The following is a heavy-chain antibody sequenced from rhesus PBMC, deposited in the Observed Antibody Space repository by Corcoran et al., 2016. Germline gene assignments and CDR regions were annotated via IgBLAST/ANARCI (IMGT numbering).Heavy chain of an antibody. V-gene: IGHV3S42*01. CDR2: INSGGGST. Sequence: GGSLRLSWAASGFTFSSYGRNWVRQTPGKGLEWISAINSGGGSTYYADSVKGRFTISRDNSKNTLSLQMNSLRAEDTAVYYCARAQPRDYWGQGVLVTVSS. CDR1: GFTFSSYG. CDR3: ARAQPRDY. J-gene: IGHJ4*01. D-gene: IGHD3S6*01.